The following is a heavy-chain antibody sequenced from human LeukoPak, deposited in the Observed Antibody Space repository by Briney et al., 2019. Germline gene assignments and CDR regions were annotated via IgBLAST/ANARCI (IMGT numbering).Heavy chain of an antibody. CDR3: ATGSLLRYFDWAL. D-gene: IGHD3-9*01. CDR1: GFTFDDYA. CDR2: ISWNSGSI. Sequence: GGSLRLSCAASGFTFDDYAMHWVRQAPGKGLEWVSGISWNSGSIGYADSVKGRFTISRDNAKNSLYLQMNSLRAEDTAVYYCATGSLLRYFDWALWGQGTLVTVSS. V-gene: IGHV3-9*01. J-gene: IGHJ4*02.